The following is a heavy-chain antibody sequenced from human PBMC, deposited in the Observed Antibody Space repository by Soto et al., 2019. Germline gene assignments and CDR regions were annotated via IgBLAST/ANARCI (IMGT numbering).Heavy chain of an antibody. D-gene: IGHD3-10*01. CDR2: ISAYNGNT. Sequence: ASVKVSCKASGYTFTSYGISWVRQAPGQGLEWMGWISAYNGNTNYAQKLQGRVTMTTDTSTSTAYMELRSLRSDDTAVYYCARDSGYYYGSGSYRFLNYYYMDVWGKGTTVTVSS. J-gene: IGHJ6*03. CDR1: GYTFTSYG. CDR3: ARDSGYYYGSGSYRFLNYYYMDV. V-gene: IGHV1-18*01.